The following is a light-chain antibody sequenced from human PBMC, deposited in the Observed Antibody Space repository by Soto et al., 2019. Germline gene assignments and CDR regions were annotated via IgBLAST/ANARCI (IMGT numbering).Light chain of an antibody. CDR3: QQYGSSPRT. V-gene: IGKV3-20*01. CDR1: QSVSSSY. J-gene: IGKJ1*01. Sequence: EIGLTQSPGTLSLSPGERATLSCRASQSVSSSYLAWYQQKPGQAPRLLIYGASSRATGIPDRFGGSGSGTDFTLTISRLEAEDFAVYYCQQYGSSPRTFGQGTKVDIK. CDR2: GAS.